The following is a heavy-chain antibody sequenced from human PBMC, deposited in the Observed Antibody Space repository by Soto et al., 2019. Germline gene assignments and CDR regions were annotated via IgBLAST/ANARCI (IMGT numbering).Heavy chain of an antibody. J-gene: IGHJ4*02. D-gene: IGHD2-15*01. Sequence: SETLSLTCTVSGGSISSGGYYWSWIRQHPGKGLEWIGYIYYNGSTYYNPSLKSRVTISVDTSKNQFSLKLSSVTAAATAVYYCARGQVVAAQHWGQGTLVTVSS. CDR1: GGSISSGGYY. CDR2: IYYNGST. V-gene: IGHV4-31*03. CDR3: ARGQVVAAQH.